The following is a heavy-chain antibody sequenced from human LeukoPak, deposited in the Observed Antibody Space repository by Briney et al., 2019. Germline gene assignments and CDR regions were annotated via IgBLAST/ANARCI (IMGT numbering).Heavy chain of an antibody. CDR3: AREGVRGSDAFDI. CDR2: IYSGGST. CDR1: GGSISSYY. V-gene: IGHV4-4*07. J-gene: IGHJ3*02. D-gene: IGHD3-10*01. Sequence: SETLSLTCTVSGGSISSYYWSWIRQPAGKGQEWIGRIYSGGSTNYNPSLKSRVTMSVDTSKNQFSLKLSSVTAADTAVYYCAREGVRGSDAFDIWGQGTMVTVSS.